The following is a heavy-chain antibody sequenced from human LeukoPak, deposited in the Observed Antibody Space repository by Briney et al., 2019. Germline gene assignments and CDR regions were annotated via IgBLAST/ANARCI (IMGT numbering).Heavy chain of an antibody. V-gene: IGHV3-21*01. CDR2: ISSSSSYI. CDR1: GFTFSSYS. J-gene: IGHJ3*02. D-gene: IGHD5-18*01. CDR3: ARERIQLWLIEHAFDI. Sequence: GGSLRLSCAASGFTFSSYSMNWVRQAPGKGLEWVSSISSSSSYIYYADSVKGRFTISRDNPKNSLYLQMNSLRAEDTAVYYCARERIQLWLIEHAFDIWGQGTMVTVSS.